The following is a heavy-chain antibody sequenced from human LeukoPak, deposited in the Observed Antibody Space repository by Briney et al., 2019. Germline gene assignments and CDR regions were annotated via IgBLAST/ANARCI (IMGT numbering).Heavy chain of an antibody. D-gene: IGHD3-3*01. CDR1: GGSFSNYY. V-gene: IGHV4-34*01. CDR2: VSHSGST. J-gene: IGHJ4*02. CDR3: ARGGLSTFLD. Sequence: SETLSLTCALFGGSFSNYYGSWIRQPPGKGLEWIGEVSHSGSTNYNGSLKSRVTISVDTSKNQFSLKLNSVTAADTAVYYCARGGLSTFLDWGQGTLVTVSS.